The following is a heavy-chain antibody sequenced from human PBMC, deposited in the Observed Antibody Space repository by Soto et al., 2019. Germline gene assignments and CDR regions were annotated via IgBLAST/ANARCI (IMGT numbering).Heavy chain of an antibody. V-gene: IGHV1-3*01. D-gene: IGHD6-13*01. Sequence: ASVKVSCKASGYTFTSYGISWVRQAPGQGLEWMGWINAGNGNTKYSQKFQGRVTITRDTSASTAYMELSSLRSEDTAVYYCARLGPGSWYSYYYYMDVWGKGTTVTVSS. CDR1: GYTFTSYG. CDR3: ARLGPGSWYSYYYYMDV. J-gene: IGHJ6*03. CDR2: INAGNGNT.